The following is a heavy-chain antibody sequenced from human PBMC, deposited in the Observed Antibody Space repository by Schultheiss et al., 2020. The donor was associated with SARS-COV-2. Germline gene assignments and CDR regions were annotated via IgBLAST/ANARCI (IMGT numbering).Heavy chain of an antibody. CDR1: GFTFSSYV. Sequence: GSLRLSCAASGFTFSSYVMHWVRQAPGKGLEWIGQVSHSGGTHFNPSLKRRLTISIDTSKRQFSLRLTSVTAADTATYYCSRGRTSVIPSPVLGLGPLYFSYYMDVWGKGAAVTVSS. J-gene: IGHJ6*03. D-gene: IGHD6-19*01. CDR3: SRGRTSVIPSPVLGLGPLYFSYYMDV. V-gene: IGHV4-34*01. CDR2: VSHSGGT.